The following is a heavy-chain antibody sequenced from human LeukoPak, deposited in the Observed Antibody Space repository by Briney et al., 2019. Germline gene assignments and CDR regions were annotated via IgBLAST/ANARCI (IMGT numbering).Heavy chain of an antibody. CDR3: ARVQVLGTYDWFDP. D-gene: IGHD4/OR15-4a*01. V-gene: IGHV3-33*08. Sequence: GGSLRLSCAASGFTFNAYAMSWVRQAPGKGPEWVAFIWYDGSNKDYADSVKGRFTISRDNSKDTLYLQMNSLRAEDTAIYYCARVQVLGTYDWFDPWGQGTLVTVSS. CDR1: GFTFNAYA. J-gene: IGHJ5*02. CDR2: IWYDGSNK.